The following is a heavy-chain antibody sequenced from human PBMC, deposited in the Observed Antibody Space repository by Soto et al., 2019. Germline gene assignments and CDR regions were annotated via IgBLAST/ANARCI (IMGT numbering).Heavy chain of an antibody. V-gene: IGHV3-23*01. J-gene: IGHJ4*02. Sequence: GGSLRLSCAASGFTFSRYGMSWVRQAPGKGLEWVSSISENGDGTYYADSVRGRFTISRDNSRDTLYLYMNSLRAEDTALYYCGPRVTGFYDYWGQGTLVTVSS. CDR2: ISENGDGT. CDR1: GFTFSRYG. CDR3: GPRVTGFYDY. D-gene: IGHD2-21*02.